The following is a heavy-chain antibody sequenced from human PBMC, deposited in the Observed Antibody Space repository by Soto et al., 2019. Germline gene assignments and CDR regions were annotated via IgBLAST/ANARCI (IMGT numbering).Heavy chain of an antibody. J-gene: IGHJ4*02. CDR2: VYYAGST. V-gene: IGHV4-39*02. D-gene: IGHD4-17*01. Sequence: ASETLSLTCTVSGGSISTDSHYWGWIRQPPGKGLEWIGSVYYAGSTYKNPSLHSRVTISVDTSKNHFSLKLNSVTAADTAVYYCARRTNYGDYSLDYWGQGTLVTVSS. CDR3: ARRTNYGDYSLDY. CDR1: GGSISTDSHY.